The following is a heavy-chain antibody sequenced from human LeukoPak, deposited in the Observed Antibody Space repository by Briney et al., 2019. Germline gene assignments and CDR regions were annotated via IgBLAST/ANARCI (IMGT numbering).Heavy chain of an antibody. Sequence: GASVKVSCKASGYTFTSYGISWVRQAPGQGLEWMGWISAYNGNTNYAQKLQGRVTMTTDTSTSTAYMELRSLRSDDTAVYYCARGVKYYYDSSGYYSPYYYYYMDVWGKGTTVTISS. CDR1: GYTFTSYG. D-gene: IGHD3-22*01. J-gene: IGHJ6*03. V-gene: IGHV1-18*01. CDR3: ARGVKYYYDSSGYYSPYYYYYMDV. CDR2: ISAYNGNT.